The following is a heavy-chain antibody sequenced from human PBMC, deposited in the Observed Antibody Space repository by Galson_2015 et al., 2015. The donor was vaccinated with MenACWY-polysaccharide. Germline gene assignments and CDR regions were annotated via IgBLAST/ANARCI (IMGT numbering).Heavy chain of an antibody. D-gene: IGHD2-15*01. J-gene: IGHJ4*02. CDR1: GYTFTGYY. CDR2: INPNSGGT. Sequence: KVSCKASGYTFTGYYMHWVRQAPGQGLEWMGRINPNSGGTNYAQKFQGGVTMTRDTSISTAYMELSRLRSDDTAVYYCATVGYCSGGSCSESGYWGQGTLVTVSS. CDR3: ATVGYCSGGSCSESGY. V-gene: IGHV1-2*06.